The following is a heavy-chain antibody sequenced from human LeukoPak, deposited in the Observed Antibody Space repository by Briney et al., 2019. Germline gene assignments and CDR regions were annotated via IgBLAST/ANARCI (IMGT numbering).Heavy chain of an antibody. J-gene: IGHJ4*02. V-gene: IGHV3-23*01. CDR2: ISGSGGST. Sequence: GGSLRLSCAASGFTFSSYAMSWVRQAPGKGLEWVSVISGSGGSTHYADSVKGRFTIYRDNSKNTMYLQMNSLRAEDTAVYYCAKGAGGRITMVRGVIPYFDYWGQGTLVTVSS. CDR1: GFTFSSYA. D-gene: IGHD3-10*01. CDR3: AKGAGGRITMVRGVIPYFDY.